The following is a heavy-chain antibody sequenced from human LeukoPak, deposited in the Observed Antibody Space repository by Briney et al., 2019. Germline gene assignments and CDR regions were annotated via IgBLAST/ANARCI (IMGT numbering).Heavy chain of an antibody. V-gene: IGHV3-23*01. CDR3: AKQHSSGYYFFDY. CDR2: ISGSGGST. D-gene: IGHD3-22*01. J-gene: IGHJ4*02. CDR1: GFTFSNAW. Sequence: GGSLRLSCAASGFTFSNAWMNWVRQAPGKGLEWVSAISGSGGSTYYADSVKGRFTISRDNSKNTLYLQMNSLRAEDTAVYYCAKQHSSGYYFFDYWGQGTLVTVSS.